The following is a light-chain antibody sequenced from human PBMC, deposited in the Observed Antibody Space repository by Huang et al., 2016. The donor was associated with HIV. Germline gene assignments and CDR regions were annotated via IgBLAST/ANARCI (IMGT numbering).Light chain of an antibody. Sequence: EIVLTQSPATLSLSPGERATLSCWASQSVSSYLAWYQQKPAQAPRLLIDDASTRATGIPARFSGSGSGTDFTLTISSLEPEDFAVYYCQQRSNWPLTFGGGTKVEIK. CDR3: QQRSNWPLT. V-gene: IGKV3-11*01. J-gene: IGKJ4*01. CDR2: DAS. CDR1: QSVSSY.